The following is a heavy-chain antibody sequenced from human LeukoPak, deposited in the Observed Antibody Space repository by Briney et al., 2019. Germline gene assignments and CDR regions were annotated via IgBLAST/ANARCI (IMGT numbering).Heavy chain of an antibody. CDR2: IYYSGST. Sequence: PSETLSLTCTVSGGSISSYYWSWIRQPPGKGLEWIGYIYYSGSTNYNPSLKSRVTISVDTSKNQFSLKLSSVTAADTAVYYCGGGYSSSWYRYAFDIWGQGTMVTVSS. J-gene: IGHJ3*02. D-gene: IGHD6-13*01. V-gene: IGHV4-59*08. CDR1: GGSISSYY. CDR3: GGGYSSSWYRYAFDI.